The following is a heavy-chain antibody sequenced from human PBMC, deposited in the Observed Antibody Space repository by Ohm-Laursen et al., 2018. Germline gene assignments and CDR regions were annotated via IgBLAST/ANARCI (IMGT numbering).Heavy chain of an antibody. CDR3: ERGHRTYYYGSGRSPGMDV. J-gene: IGHJ6*02. CDR1: GGSFSGYY. Sequence: SDTLSLTCCVYGGSFSGYYWSWIRQPPGKGLEWIGEINHSGSTNYNPSLKSRVTISVDTSKNQFSLKLSSVTAADTAVYYCERGHRTYYYGSGRSPGMDVWGQGTTVTVSS. CDR2: INHSGST. V-gene: IGHV4-34*01. D-gene: IGHD3-10*01.